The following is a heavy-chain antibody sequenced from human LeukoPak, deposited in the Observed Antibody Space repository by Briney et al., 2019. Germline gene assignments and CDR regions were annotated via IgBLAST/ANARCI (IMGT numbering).Heavy chain of an antibody. CDR3: ARGNTGRTVTSYFGY. J-gene: IGHJ4*02. V-gene: IGHV3-53*01. CDR1: GFTVSSNY. D-gene: IGHD4-17*01. Sequence: GGSLRLSCAASGFTVSSNYMSWVRQAPGKGLEWVSVIFSGGTTYYADSVKGRFTISRDNSKHTLYLQMNSLRAEDTAVYYCARGNTGRTVTSYFGYWGQGTLVTVSS. CDR2: IFSGGTT.